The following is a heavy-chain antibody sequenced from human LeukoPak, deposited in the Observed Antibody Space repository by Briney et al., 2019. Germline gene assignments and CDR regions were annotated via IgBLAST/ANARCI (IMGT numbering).Heavy chain of an antibody. V-gene: IGHV3-48*01. CDR2: ISSSRSTI. Sequence: GGSLRLSCAASGFTFSRYIMNGVRQAPGKGREGVSNISSSRSTIYYADSVKGRFTISRDNAKNSLYLQMNSLRAEDTAVYYCARLDSSWYYYYYMDVWGKGTTVTVSS. J-gene: IGHJ6*03. CDR3: ARLDSSWYYYYYMDV. D-gene: IGHD6-13*01. CDR1: GFTFSRYI.